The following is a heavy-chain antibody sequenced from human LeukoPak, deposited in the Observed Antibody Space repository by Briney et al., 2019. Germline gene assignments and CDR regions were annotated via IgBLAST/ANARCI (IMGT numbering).Heavy chain of an antibody. CDR3: ARDRGLYYYDSSGYYFDY. J-gene: IGHJ4*02. V-gene: IGHV4-4*07. CDR2: IFSSGST. CDR1: GGYISTHH. Sequence: PSETLSLTCSVPGGYISTHHWTWIRQPAGKGLEWIGRIFSSGSTTYNPSLKSRVTMSVDTSKNQFSLKLSTVTAADTAVYYCARDRGLYYYDSSGYYFDYWGQGALVTVSS. D-gene: IGHD3-22*01.